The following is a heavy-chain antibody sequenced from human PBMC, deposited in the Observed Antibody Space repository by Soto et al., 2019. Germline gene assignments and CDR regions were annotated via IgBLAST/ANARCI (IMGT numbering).Heavy chain of an antibody. CDR2: ISGSGGST. J-gene: IGHJ4*02. V-gene: IGHV3-23*01. D-gene: IGHD5-18*01. CDR3: ASQGEGLWTSYYDY. Sequence: EVQLLESGGGLVQPGGSLRLSCAASGFTFSSYAMSWVRQAPVKGLEWVSAISGSGGSTYYADSVKGRFTISRDNSKNTLYLQMNSLRAEDTAVYYCASQGEGLWTSYYDYWGQGTLVTVSS. CDR1: GFTFSSYA.